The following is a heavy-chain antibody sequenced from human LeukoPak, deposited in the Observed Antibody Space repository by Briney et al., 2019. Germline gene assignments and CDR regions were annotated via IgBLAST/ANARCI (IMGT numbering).Heavy chain of an antibody. Sequence: GGSLRLSCAASGFTFSTFAMIWVRQPPGKGLEWVSSIFPSGGEIHYADSVRGRFTISRDNSKSTLSLQMNSLRAEDTALYYCAKEGDSGYDDWYFDLWGRGTLVTVSS. CDR1: GFTFSTFA. D-gene: IGHD5-12*01. CDR3: AKEGDSGYDDWYFDL. V-gene: IGHV3-23*01. J-gene: IGHJ2*01. CDR2: IFPSGGEI.